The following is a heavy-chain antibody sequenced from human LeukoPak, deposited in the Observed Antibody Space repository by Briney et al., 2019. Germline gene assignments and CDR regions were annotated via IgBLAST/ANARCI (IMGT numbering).Heavy chain of an antibody. CDR1: GGTFGSYA. CDR2: IIPIFGTA. J-gene: IGHJ4*02. D-gene: IGHD3-9*01. V-gene: IGHV1-69*13. Sequence: PGASVKVSCKASGGTFGSYAISWVRQAPGQGLEWMGGIIPIFGTANYAQKFQGRVTITADESTSTAYMELSSLRSEDTAVYYCARGSGGYFDWLFFYWGQGTLVTVSS. CDR3: ARGSGGYFDWLFFY.